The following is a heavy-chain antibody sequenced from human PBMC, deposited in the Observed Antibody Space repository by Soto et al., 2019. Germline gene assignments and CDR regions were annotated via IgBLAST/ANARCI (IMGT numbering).Heavy chain of an antibody. CDR1: GITFSSYW. D-gene: IGHD6-6*01. J-gene: IGHJ3*02. CDR3: ARDANTSGGIAARKDAFDI. V-gene: IGHV3-21*01. CDR2: ISSSSSYI. Sequence: GGSLRLSCVASGITFSSYWLSWVRQAPGKGLEWVSSISSSSSYIYYADSVKGRFTISRDNAKNSLYLQMNSLRAEDTAVYYCARDANTSGGIAARKDAFDIWGQGTMVTVSS.